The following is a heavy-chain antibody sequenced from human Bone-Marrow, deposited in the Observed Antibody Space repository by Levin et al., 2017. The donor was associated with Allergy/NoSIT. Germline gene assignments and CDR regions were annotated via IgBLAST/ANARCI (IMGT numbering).Heavy chain of an antibody. V-gene: IGHV3-74*01. CDR3: ARDRGSGEFDY. CDR1: GFTFSNNW. Sequence: QPGGSLRLSCVGSGFTFSNNWLHWVRQAPGKGLLWVSRISGDGSRISYVDSVEGRFTISRDNAKNIVYLQMNSLSLEDTAVYYCARDRGSGEFDYWGQGTLVTVSS. CDR2: ISGDGSRI. J-gene: IGHJ4*02. D-gene: IGHD3-10*01.